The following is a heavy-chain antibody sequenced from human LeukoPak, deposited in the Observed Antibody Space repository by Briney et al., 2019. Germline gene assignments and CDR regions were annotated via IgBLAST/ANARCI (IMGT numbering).Heavy chain of an antibody. J-gene: IGHJ4*02. CDR1: GYSFTSYW. Sequence: GESLKISCKGSGYSFTSYWIGWVRQMPGKGLEWMGIIYPGDSDTRYSPSFQGQVTISADKSISTAYLQWCSLKASDTAMYYCARHSRTDIVATVMYDYWGQGTLVTVSS. V-gene: IGHV5-51*01. CDR2: IYPGDSDT. CDR3: ARHSRTDIVATVMYDY. D-gene: IGHD5-12*01.